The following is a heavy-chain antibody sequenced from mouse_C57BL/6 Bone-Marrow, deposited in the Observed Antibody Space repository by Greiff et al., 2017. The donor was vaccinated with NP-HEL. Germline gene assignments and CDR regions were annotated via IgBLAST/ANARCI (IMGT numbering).Heavy chain of an antibody. V-gene: IGHV1-81*01. CDR2: IYPRSGNT. CDR3: AKPRVDY. J-gene: IGHJ2*01. Sequence: QVQLQQSGAELARPGASVKLSCKASGYTFTSYGISWVKQRTGQGLEWIGEIYPRSGNTYYNEKFKGKATLTADKSSSTAYMELRSLTSEDSAVYFSAKPRVDYWGQGTTLTVSS. CDR1: GYTFTSYG.